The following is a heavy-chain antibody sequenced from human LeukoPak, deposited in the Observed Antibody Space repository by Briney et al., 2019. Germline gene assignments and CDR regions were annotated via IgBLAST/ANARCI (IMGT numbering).Heavy chain of an antibody. CDR3: SRDHRYAFDI. J-gene: IGHJ3*02. Sequence: SETLSLTCIVSGGSIGTYYWSWIRQPPGKGLEWIASIYYSGSTYYNPSLKSRVSISIDTSKNQFSLKLSSVTAADTAMYYCSRDHRYAFDIWGQGTVVTVSS. D-gene: IGHD3-16*02. CDR2: IYYSGST. V-gene: IGHV4-39*07. CDR1: GGSIGTYY.